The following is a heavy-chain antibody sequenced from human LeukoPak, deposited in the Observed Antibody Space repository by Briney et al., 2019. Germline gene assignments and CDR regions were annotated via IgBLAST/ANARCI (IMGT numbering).Heavy chain of an antibody. D-gene: IGHD6-19*01. CDR3: ARGSSGWNIFDY. V-gene: IGHV3-23*01. CDR2: ISGSGGST. Sequence: GGSLRPSCAASGFTFSSYAMSWVRQAPGKGLEWVSAISGSGGSTYYADSVKGRFTISRDNSKNTLYLQMNSLRAEDTAVYYCARGSSGWNIFDYWGQGTLVTVSS. CDR1: GFTFSSYA. J-gene: IGHJ4*02.